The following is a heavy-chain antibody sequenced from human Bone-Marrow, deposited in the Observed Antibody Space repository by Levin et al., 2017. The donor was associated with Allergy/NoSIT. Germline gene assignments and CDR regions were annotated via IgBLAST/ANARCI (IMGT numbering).Heavy chain of an antibody. CDR1: GFPFGSYA. Sequence: GESLKISCAGSGFPFGSYAIHWVRQAPGQGLEWVAVISDDGNTKAYADSVNGRFTISRDNSKSTVYLQMDSLRPEDTALYYCARRFGGNTGYFHHWGQGTLVTVSS. V-gene: IGHV3-30-3*01. CDR3: ARRFGGNTGYFHH. D-gene: IGHD4-23*01. J-gene: IGHJ1*01. CDR2: ISDDGNTK.